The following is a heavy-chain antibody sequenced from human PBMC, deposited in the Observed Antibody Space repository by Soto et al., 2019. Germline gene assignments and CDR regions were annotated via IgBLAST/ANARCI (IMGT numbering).Heavy chain of an antibody. CDR3: VRGNNYCDP. CDR2: INAGNGNT. Sequence: ASVKVSCKASGYIFTSYVIHWVRQAPGQRLEWMGWINAGNGNTKYSQKFQGRVTITSDTSASTAYMELSSLTSEDTAVYYCVRGNNYCDPWGQGILVTVSS. V-gene: IGHV1-3*01. CDR1: GYIFTSYV. J-gene: IGHJ5*02.